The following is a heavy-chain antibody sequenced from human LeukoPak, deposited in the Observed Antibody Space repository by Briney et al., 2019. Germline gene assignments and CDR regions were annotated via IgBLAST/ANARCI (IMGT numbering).Heavy chain of an antibody. V-gene: IGHV4-39*01. Sequence: PSETLSLTCAVYGGSFSSYYWGWIRQPPGKGLEWIGSIYYSGSTYYNPSLKSRVTISVDTSKNQFSLKLSSVTAADTAMYYCARQKSEHYGSGMNSYYFDYWGQGTLVTVSS. CDR3: ARQKSEHYGSGMNSYYFDY. CDR2: IYYSGST. CDR1: GGSFSSYY. J-gene: IGHJ4*02. D-gene: IGHD3-10*01.